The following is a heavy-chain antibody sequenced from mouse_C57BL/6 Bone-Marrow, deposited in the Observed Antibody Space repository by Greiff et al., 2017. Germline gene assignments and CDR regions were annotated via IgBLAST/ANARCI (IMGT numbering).Heavy chain of an antibody. J-gene: IGHJ1*03. Sequence: QVQLQQPGAELVRPGTSVKLSCKASGYTFTSYWMHWVKQRPGQGLEWIGVIDPSDSYTNYNQKFKGKATLTVDKSSSTADMQLSSLTSEDSAVYYCARDSTTVVATDWYFDVWGTGTTGTVAS. V-gene: IGHV1-59*01. D-gene: IGHD1-1*01. CDR2: IDPSDSYT. CDR1: GYTFTSYW. CDR3: ARDSTTVVATDWYFDV.